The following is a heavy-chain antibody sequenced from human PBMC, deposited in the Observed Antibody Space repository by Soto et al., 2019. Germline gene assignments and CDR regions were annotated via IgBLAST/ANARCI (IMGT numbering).Heavy chain of an antibody. D-gene: IGHD3-10*02. CDR2: INPSGGST. Sequence: QVQLVQSGAEVKKPGASVKVSCKASGYTFTSYYMHWVRQAPGQGLEWMGIINPSGGSTSYAQKFRGGATMTGEPSTRKVYRELGGLRSEDPAVFYWGGSLRPYGAMFLGWFAPWAQGPLVTVSS. CDR1: GYTFTSYY. CDR3: GGSLRPYGAMFLGWFAP. J-gene: IGHJ5*02. V-gene: IGHV1-46*01.